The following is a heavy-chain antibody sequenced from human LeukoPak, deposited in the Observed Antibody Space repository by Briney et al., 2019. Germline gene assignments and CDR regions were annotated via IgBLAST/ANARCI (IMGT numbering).Heavy chain of an antibody. J-gene: IGHJ4*02. CDR2: IYYSGST. Sequence: SETLSLTCTVSGGSISSSSYYWGWIRQPPGKGLEWIGSIYYSGSTYYNPSLKSRVTISVDTSKNQFSLKLSSVTAADTAVYYCARRRRGTKYYFDYWGQGTLVTVSS. D-gene: IGHD1-26*01. CDR1: GGSISSSSYY. V-gene: IGHV4-39*07. CDR3: ARRRRGTKYYFDY.